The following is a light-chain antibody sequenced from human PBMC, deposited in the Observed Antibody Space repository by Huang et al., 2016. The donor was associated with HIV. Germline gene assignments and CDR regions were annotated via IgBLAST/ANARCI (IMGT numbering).Light chain of an antibody. V-gene: IGKV3-20*01. CDR3: QQYGSSPLGT. CDR1: QSVSSSY. J-gene: IGKJ2*01. Sequence: EIVLTQSPGTLSLSPGERATLSCRASQSVSSSYLAWYQQKPGQAPRLLIYGASSRATGMPDRFSGSGSGTDFTLTISRLEPEDFAVYFCQQYGSSPLGTFGQGTKLEIK. CDR2: GAS.